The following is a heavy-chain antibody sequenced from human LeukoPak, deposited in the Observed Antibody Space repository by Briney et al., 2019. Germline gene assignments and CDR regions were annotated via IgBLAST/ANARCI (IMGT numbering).Heavy chain of an antibody. D-gene: IGHD6-6*01. J-gene: IGHJ5*02. CDR1: GDSINNHY. V-gene: IGHV4-4*09. CDR2: IYTRGST. Sequence: SETLSLTCTVSGDSINNHYWSWIRQPPGKGLEWIGFIYTRGSTNYNPSLKSRVTMSGDTSKNQVSLTLNSVTAADTAVYYCARDDVRYSSSTWGQGTLVTVSS. CDR3: ARDDVRYSSST.